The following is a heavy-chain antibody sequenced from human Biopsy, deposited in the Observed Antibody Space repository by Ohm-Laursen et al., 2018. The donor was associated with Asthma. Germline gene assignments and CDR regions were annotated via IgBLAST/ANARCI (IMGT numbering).Heavy chain of an antibody. J-gene: IGHJ4*02. Sequence: LRLSCAASKFIFRNYAMHWVRQSPDKGLEWLAVISFDETDQFYADPVKGRFTVSRDNPNNTLYLQLNSLRPADTAIYYCARDIAFGGAHDFWGQGTLVAVSS. CDR1: KFIFRNYA. V-gene: IGHV3-30*03. CDR3: ARDIAFGGAHDF. D-gene: IGHD3-16*01. CDR2: ISFDETDQ.